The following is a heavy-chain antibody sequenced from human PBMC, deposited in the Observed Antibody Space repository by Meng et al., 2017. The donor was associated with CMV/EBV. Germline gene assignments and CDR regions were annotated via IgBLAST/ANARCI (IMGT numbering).Heavy chain of an antibody. Sequence: GGSLRLSCAASGFTFSSYWMSWVRQAPGKGLEWVTFIRYDGSNKYYADSVKGRFTISRDNSKNTLFLQMNSLRAEDTAVYYCARPLTNYDFWSGYYTGGGMDVWGQGTTVTVSS. CDR2: IRYDGSNK. V-gene: IGHV3-30*02. CDR3: ARPLTNYDFWSGYYTGGGMDV. D-gene: IGHD3-3*01. J-gene: IGHJ6*02. CDR1: GFTFSSYW.